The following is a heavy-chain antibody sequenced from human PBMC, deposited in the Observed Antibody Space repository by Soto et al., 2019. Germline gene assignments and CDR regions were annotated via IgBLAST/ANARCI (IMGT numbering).Heavy chain of an antibody. Sequence: QVQLVESGGGVVQPGRSLRLSCAASGFTFSSYAMHWVRQAPGKGLEWVTVISYDGSNKYYADSVKGRFSISRDNSRKPLYLQMNSLRAEDTAVYYCARDRAAAGFDYWVQGTLVTVSS. D-gene: IGHD6-13*01. CDR3: ARDRAAAGFDY. V-gene: IGHV3-30-3*01. CDR2: ISYDGSNK. J-gene: IGHJ4*02. CDR1: GFTFSSYA.